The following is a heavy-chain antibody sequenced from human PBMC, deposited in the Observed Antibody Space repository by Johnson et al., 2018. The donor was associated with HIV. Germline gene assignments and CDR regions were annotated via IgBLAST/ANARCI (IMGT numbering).Heavy chain of an antibody. J-gene: IGHJ3*02. Sequence: VLLVESGGGLVRPGGSLRLSCAASGFTFSDYYMTWIRQAPGKGLECVSYISSSGRTIYYADSVKGRFTISRDNAKNSLYLQMNSLRAEDTAFYYCARVRLELGDAFDIWDQGTMVTVSS. V-gene: IGHV3-11*01. CDR2: ISSSGRTI. CDR1: GFTFSDYY. D-gene: IGHD1-7*01. CDR3: ARVRLELGDAFDI.